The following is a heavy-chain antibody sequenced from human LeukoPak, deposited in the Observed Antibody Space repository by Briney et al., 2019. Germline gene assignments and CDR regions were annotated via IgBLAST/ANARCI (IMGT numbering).Heavy chain of an antibody. CDR3: ARSFSLQLWGTGVWFDP. CDR2: IYYSGST. Sequence: SETLSLTCTVSGGSISSSSYYWGWIRQPPGKGLEWIGYIYYSGSTNYNPSLKSRVTISVDTSKNQFSLKLSSVTAADTAVYYRARSFSLQLWGTGVWFDPWGQGTLVTVSS. CDR1: GGSISSSSYY. V-gene: IGHV4-61*05. D-gene: IGHD5-18*01. J-gene: IGHJ5*02.